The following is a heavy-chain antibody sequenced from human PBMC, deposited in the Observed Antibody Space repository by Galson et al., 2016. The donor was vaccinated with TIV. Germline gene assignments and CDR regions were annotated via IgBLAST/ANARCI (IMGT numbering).Heavy chain of an antibody. V-gene: IGHV1-69*05. J-gene: IGHJ2*01. D-gene: IGHD3-16*01. Sequence: SVKVSCKASGVIFTCFGIAWVRQAPGQGLEWVGGIIPMFGTVKYAQKFQDRVTVTTDKSTSTTYMELSSLRSEDTAVYYCARVLQIYEWYFDLWGRGTLVTVSS. CDR2: IIPMFGTV. CDR1: GVIFTCFG. CDR3: ARVLQIYEWYFDL.